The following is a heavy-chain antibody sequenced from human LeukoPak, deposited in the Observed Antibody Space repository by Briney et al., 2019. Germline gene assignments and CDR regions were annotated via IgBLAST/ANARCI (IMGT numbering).Heavy chain of an antibody. J-gene: IGHJ4*02. Sequence: SVKVSCKASGYTFTDYYMHWVRQAPGQGLEWMGGIIPIFGTANYAQKFQGRVTITADKSTSTAYMELSSLRSEDTAVYYCASKEYYYGSGSYYFDYWGQGTLVTVSS. D-gene: IGHD3-10*01. CDR1: GYTFTDYY. CDR2: IIPIFGTA. CDR3: ASKEYYYGSGSYYFDY. V-gene: IGHV1-69*06.